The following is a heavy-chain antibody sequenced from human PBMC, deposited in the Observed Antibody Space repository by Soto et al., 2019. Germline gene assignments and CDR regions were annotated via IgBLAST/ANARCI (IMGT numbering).Heavy chain of an antibody. CDR3: ARDYCSGGSCYSSRSPAPPYYGMDV. Sequence: NPSETLSLTCTVSGGSISSGGYYWSWIRQHPGKGLEWIGYIYYSGSTYYNPSLKSRVTISVDTSKNQFSLKLSSVTAADTAVYYCARDYCSGGSCYSSRSPAPPYYGMDVWGQGTTVTVSS. D-gene: IGHD2-15*01. J-gene: IGHJ6*02. CDR1: GGSISSGGYY. V-gene: IGHV4-31*03. CDR2: IYYSGST.